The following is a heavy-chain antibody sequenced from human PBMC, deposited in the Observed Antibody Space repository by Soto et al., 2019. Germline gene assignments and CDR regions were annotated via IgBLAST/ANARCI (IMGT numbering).Heavy chain of an antibody. V-gene: IGHV4-59*06. D-gene: IGHD3-22*01. CDR2: IYYSGNT. CDR1: GDSISTDY. J-gene: IGHJ4*02. CDR3: MLGSGWKDFDY. Sequence: PSETLSLTCTVSGDSISTDYWSWIRQHPGKGLEWIGYIYYSGNTYYNPSLKSRVTISVDTSKNQFSLKLSSVTAADTAVYYCMLGSGWKDFDYWGQGTLVTVSS.